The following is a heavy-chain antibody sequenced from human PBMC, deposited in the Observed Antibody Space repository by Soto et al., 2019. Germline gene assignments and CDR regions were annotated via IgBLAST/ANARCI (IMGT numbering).Heavy chain of an antibody. Sequence: PSETLSLTCTVSGDSISGGASFWSWIRQPPGKGLEWIANVYYSGSSYYNPSLKSRLTISVDTTKNQFSLQLKSMTAADTAVYYCAKLSCTSSTCYFPGWFDPWRQGPLVAVSS. V-gene: IGHV4-31*03. CDR2: VYYSGSS. J-gene: IGHJ5*02. CDR1: GDSISGGASF. CDR3: AKLSCTSSTCYFPGWFDP. D-gene: IGHD2-2*01.